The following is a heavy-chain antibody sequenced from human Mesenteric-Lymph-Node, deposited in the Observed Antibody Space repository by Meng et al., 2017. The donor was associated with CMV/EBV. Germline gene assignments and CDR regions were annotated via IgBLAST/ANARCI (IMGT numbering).Heavy chain of an antibody. D-gene: IGHD3-3*01. CDR2: ISSSGSTI. Sequence: GESLKISCAASGFTFGDYYMSWIRQAPGKGLEWVSYISSSGSTIYYADSVKGRFTISRDNAKNSLYLQMNSLRAEDTAVYYCARGRAAYYDFWSGYSYGMDVWGQGTTVTVSS. CDR1: GFTFGDYY. V-gene: IGHV3-11*01. CDR3: ARGRAAYYDFWSGYSYGMDV. J-gene: IGHJ6*02.